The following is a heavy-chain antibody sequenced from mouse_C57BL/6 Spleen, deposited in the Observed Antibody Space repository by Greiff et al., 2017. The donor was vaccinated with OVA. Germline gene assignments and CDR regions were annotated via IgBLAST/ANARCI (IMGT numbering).Heavy chain of an antibody. D-gene: IGHD1-1*01. CDR2: IYPRSGNT. J-gene: IGHJ3*01. CDR1: GYTFTSYG. CDR3: ASSHGSSPAWFAY. Sequence: VQLQQSGAELARPGASVKLSCKASGYTFTSYGISWVKQRTGQGLEWIGEIYPRSGNTYYNEKFKGKATLTADKSSSTAYMELRSLTSEDSAVYFCASSHGSSPAWFAYWGQGTLVTVSA. V-gene: IGHV1-81*01.